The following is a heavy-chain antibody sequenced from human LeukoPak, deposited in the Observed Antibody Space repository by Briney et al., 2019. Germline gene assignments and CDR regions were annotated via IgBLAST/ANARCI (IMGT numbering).Heavy chain of an antibody. CDR3: ARQLSPKMHSNYPLYYFDY. D-gene: IGHD4-11*01. CDR2: IYYNGST. J-gene: IGHJ4*02. Sequence: PSETLSLTCTVSGDSISSYYWSWIRQPPGKGLEWIGYIYYNGSTNYNPSLKSRVTISIDTSKNLFSLKLSSVTAADTAVYYCARQLSPKMHSNYPLYYFDYWGQGTLVTVSS. CDR1: GDSISSYY. V-gene: IGHV4-59*01.